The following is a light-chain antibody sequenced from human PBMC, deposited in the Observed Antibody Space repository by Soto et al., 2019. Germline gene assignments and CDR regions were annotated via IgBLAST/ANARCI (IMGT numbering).Light chain of an antibody. J-gene: IGKJ1*01. CDR3: QQSYSTPRT. V-gene: IGKV1-39*01. CDR1: QSISSY. CDR2: AAS. Sequence: DIQMTQSPSSLSASVEDRVTITCRASQSISSYLNWYQQKPGKAPKLLIYAASSLQSGVPSRFSGSGSGTDFTLTISSLQPEDFATYYCQQSYSTPRTFGQGSMV.